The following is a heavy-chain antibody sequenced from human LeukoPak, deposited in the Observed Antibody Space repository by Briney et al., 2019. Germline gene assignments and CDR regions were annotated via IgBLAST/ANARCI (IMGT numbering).Heavy chain of an antibody. V-gene: IGHV4-59*01. J-gene: IGHJ3*02. CDR2: VYDSGST. D-gene: IGHD3-22*01. CDR1: GDSISGFY. Sequence: PSETLSLTCTVSGDSISGFYWNWIRQPPGKGLEWIGHVYDSGSTTYNPSIKSRVIISQDTSKNEFSLKLKSVTAADTAVYYCARDKDYFDSGGAFDIWGQGTMVTVSS. CDR3: ARDKDYFDSGGAFDI.